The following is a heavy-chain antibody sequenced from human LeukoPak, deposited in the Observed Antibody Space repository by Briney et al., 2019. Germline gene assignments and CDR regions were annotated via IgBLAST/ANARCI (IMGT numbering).Heavy chain of an antibody. Sequence: GGSLRLSCAASGFTFSIYTMNWVRQAPGKGLEWVAYISSTSVSIDYAGSVKGRFSISRDNAKNSLYLQINSLGAEDTAVYYCARRQLGPRLWDAFDVWGQGTVVTVSS. D-gene: IGHD7-27*01. J-gene: IGHJ3*01. CDR1: GFTFSIYT. CDR2: ISSTSVSI. V-gene: IGHV3-48*04. CDR3: ARRQLGPRLWDAFDV.